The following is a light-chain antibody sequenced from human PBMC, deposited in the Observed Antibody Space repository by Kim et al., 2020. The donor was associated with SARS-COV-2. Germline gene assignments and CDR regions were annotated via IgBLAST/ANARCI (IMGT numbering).Light chain of an antibody. CDR2: QDS. J-gene: IGLJ2*01. Sequence: SVSPGQTASITCSGDKLGDKYACWYQQKPGQSPVLVIYQDSKRPSGIPERFSGSNSGNTATLTISGTQAMDEADYYCQAWDSSTVVFGGGTKPTVL. CDR3: QAWDSSTVV. CDR1: KLGDKY. V-gene: IGLV3-1*01.